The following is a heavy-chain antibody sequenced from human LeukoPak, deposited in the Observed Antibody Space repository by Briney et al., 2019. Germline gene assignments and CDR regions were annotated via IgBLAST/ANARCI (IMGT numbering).Heavy chain of an antibody. D-gene: IGHD6-13*01. CDR1: GFTFSSYW. J-gene: IGHJ4*02. Sequence: AGSLRLSCAASGFTFSSYWMRWVRQAPGKGLEWVANIKQDGSEKYYVDSVKGRFTISRDNAKNSLYLQMNSLRAEDTAVYYCARETPYSNTWTDFNFWGQGTLVTVSS. CDR2: IKQDGSEK. CDR3: ARETPYSNTWTDFNF. V-gene: IGHV3-7*01.